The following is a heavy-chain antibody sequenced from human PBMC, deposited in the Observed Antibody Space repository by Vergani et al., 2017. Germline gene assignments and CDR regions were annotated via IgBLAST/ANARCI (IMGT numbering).Heavy chain of an antibody. CDR3: ARDLDYGDNGWFDP. Sequence: QLQLQESGPGLVKPSETLSLTCTVSGGSISSSSYYWGWIRQPPGKGLEWIGSIYYSGSTYYNPSLKSRVTISVDTSKNQFSLKLSSVTAADTAVYYCARDLDYGDNGWFDPWGQGTLVTVSS. CDR1: GGSISSSSYY. J-gene: IGHJ5*02. CDR2: IYYSGST. V-gene: IGHV4-39*02. D-gene: IGHD4-17*01.